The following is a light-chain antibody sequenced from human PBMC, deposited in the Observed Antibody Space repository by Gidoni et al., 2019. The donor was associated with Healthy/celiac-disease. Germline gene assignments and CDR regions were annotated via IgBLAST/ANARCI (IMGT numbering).Light chain of an antibody. V-gene: IGLV3-1*01. CDR3: KAWDSSVV. Sequence: SYELTQPPSVSVSPGQTASITGSGDKLGDKYAYWYQQKPGQSPVLVIYQDSKRPSGIPGRFSGSNSGNTATLTIGGTQAMDEADYYCKAWDSSVVFGGGTKLTVL. CDR1: KLGDKY. J-gene: IGLJ2*01. CDR2: QDS.